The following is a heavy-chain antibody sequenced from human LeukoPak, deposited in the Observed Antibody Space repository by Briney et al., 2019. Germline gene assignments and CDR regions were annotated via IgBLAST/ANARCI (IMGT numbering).Heavy chain of an antibody. D-gene: IGHD5-24*01. V-gene: IGHV3-23*01. CDR2: LTDSGGTT. CDR1: GFTFSSYA. J-gene: IGHJ3*02. Sequence: GRSLRLSCAASGFTFSSYAMGWVRQAPGKRPEWVSSLTDSGGTTYYVDSVKGRFTISRDNSKNTLYLHMNSLRAEDTAMYYCAKKRDAFDIWGQGTVVAVSS. CDR3: AKKRDAFDI.